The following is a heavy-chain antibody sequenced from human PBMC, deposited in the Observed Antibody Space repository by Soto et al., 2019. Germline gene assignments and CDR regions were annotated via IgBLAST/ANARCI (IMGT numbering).Heavy chain of an antibody. D-gene: IGHD2-2*01. V-gene: IGHV3-30-3*01. Sequence: QVQLVESGGGVVQPGRSLRLSCAASGFTFSSYAMHWVRQAPGKGLEWVAVISYDGSNKYYADSVKGRFTISRDNSKNTLYLQMNSLRAEDTAVYYCATPDVVPAAEGRWFDPWGQGTLVTVSS. CDR1: GFTFSSYA. CDR2: ISYDGSNK. J-gene: IGHJ5*02. CDR3: ATPDVVPAAEGRWFDP.